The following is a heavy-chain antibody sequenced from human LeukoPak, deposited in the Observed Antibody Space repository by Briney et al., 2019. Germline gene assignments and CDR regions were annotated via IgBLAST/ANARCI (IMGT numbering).Heavy chain of an antibody. V-gene: IGHV1-46*01. CDR2: INPSGGST. CDR1: GYTFTSYY. Sequence: ASVKVSCKASGYTFTSYYMHWVRQAPGQGLEWMGIINPSGGSTSYAQKFQGRVTMTRDTSTSTVYMELSSLRSEDTAVYYCARDHNYYDSSGYRYYFDYWGQGTLVTVSS. J-gene: IGHJ4*02. CDR3: ARDHNYYDSSGYRYYFDY. D-gene: IGHD3-22*01.